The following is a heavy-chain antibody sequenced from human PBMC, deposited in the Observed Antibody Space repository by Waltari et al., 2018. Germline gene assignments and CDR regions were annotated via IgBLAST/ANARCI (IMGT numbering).Heavy chain of an antibody. CDR1: GFPFSSYA. Sequence: EVQLLESGGGLVQPGGSLRLSCAASGFPFSSYAVSWVRQAPGKGLEWVSTISGSGGSTDYADSVKGRFTISRDNSKNTLYLQMNSLRAEDTAVYYSVRSRGYYHYYGMDVWGQGTTVTVSS. CDR2: ISGSGGST. CDR3: VRSRGYYHYYGMDV. D-gene: IGHD4-17*01. V-gene: IGHV3-23*01. J-gene: IGHJ6*02.